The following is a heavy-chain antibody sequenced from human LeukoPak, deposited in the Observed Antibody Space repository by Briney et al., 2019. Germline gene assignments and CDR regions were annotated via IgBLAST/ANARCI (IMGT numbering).Heavy chain of an antibody. CDR3: ARAGTYYYDSSGYYYDY. J-gene: IGHJ4*02. CDR1: GFTFSSYT. V-gene: IGHV3-30-3*01. CDR2: ISYDGANK. D-gene: IGHD3-22*01. Sequence: GGSLRLSCTASGFTFSSYTMHWVRQAPGKGLEWVAVISYDGANKYYADSVKGRFTISRDNSRNTLYLEMNSLRPEDTAVYYCARAGTYYYDSSGYYYDYWGQGTLVTVSS.